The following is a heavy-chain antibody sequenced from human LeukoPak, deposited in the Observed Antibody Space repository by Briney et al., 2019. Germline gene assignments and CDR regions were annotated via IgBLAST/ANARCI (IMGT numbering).Heavy chain of an antibody. CDR1: GYTFTGYY. CDR2: INPNSGGT. Sequence: ASVKVSCKASGYTFTGYYMHWVRQATGQGIEWMGRINPNSGGTNYAQKFQGRVTMTRDTSISTAYMELSRLRSDDTAVYYCARDSKYYYDTSRWRPPVDYWGQGTLVTVSS. J-gene: IGHJ4*02. CDR3: ARDSKYYYDTSRWRPPVDY. V-gene: IGHV1-2*06. D-gene: IGHD3-22*01.